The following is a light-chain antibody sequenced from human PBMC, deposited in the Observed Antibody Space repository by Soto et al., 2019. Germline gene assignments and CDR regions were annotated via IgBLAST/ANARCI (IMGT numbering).Light chain of an antibody. CDR2: KAS. J-gene: IGKJ1*01. CDR1: QTISSW. CDR3: QHYNSYAEA. V-gene: IGKV1-5*03. Sequence: DIQMTQSPSTLSGSVGDRVTITCRASQTISSWLAWYQQKPGKAPKLLIYKASTLKSGVPSRFSGSRYGTEFTLTISSLQPDDFATYYCQHYNSYAEAFGQGTKV.